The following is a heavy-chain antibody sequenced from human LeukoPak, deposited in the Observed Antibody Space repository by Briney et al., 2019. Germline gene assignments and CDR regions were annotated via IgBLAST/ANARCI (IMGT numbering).Heavy chain of an antibody. CDR1: GGSFSGYY. V-gene: IGHV4-34*01. CDR3: ARDLETYYYDSSGYTST. D-gene: IGHD3-22*01. Sequence: PSETLSLTCAVYGGSFSGYYWSWIRQPPGKGLEWIGEINHSGSTNYNPSLKSRVTISVDTSKNQFSLKLSSVTAADTAVYYCARDLETYYYDSSGYTSTWGQGTMVTVSS. J-gene: IGHJ3*01. CDR2: INHSGST.